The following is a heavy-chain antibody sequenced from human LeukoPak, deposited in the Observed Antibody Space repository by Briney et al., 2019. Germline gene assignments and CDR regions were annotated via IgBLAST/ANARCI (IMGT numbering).Heavy chain of an antibody. J-gene: IGHJ5*02. Sequence: ASVTVSCKASGYAFTGYYMHWVRQAPGQGLEWMGWINPNSGGTNYAQKFQGRVTMTRDTSISTAYMELSRLRSDDTAVYYCARDRPTVAALVPWGQGTLVTVSS. CDR3: ARDRPTVAALVP. D-gene: IGHD6-19*01. CDR1: GYAFTGYY. V-gene: IGHV1-2*02. CDR2: INPNSGGT.